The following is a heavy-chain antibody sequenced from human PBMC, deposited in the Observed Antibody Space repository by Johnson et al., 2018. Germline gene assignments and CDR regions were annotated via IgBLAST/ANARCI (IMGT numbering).Heavy chain of an antibody. CDR3: ATRITMIVVDAFDI. Sequence: QVQLVESGAEVKKPGSSVKVSCKASGGTFSSYTISWVRQAPGQGLEWMGRIIPILGIANYAQKFQGRVTITADKSTSTAYMELSSLRSEDTAVYYCATRITMIVVDAFDIWGQGTRVTVSS. CDR1: GGTFSSYT. V-gene: IGHV1-69*02. J-gene: IGHJ3*02. CDR2: IIPILGIA. D-gene: IGHD3-22*01.